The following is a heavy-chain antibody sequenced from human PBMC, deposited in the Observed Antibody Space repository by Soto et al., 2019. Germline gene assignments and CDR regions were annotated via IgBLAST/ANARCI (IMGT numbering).Heavy chain of an antibody. Sequence: QVQLVESGGGVVQPGRSLRLSCAASGFTFSSYGMHWVRQAPGKGLEWVAVISYDGSNKYYADSVKGRFTISRDNSKNTLYLQMNSLRAEDTAVYYCATNNGSSCYGGSWGQGTLVTVSS. CDR1: GFTFSSYG. CDR3: ATNNGSSCYGGS. CDR2: ISYDGSNK. V-gene: IGHV3-30*03. D-gene: IGHD6-13*01. J-gene: IGHJ4*02.